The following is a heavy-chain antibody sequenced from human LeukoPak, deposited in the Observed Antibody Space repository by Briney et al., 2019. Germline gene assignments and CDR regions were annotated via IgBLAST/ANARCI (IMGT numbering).Heavy chain of an antibody. CDR2: IYSGGST. D-gene: IGHD2-21*02. CDR3: AREGQRVVTASHAFDI. J-gene: IGHJ3*02. Sequence: GGSLRRSCAASGFTVSSNYMNWVRQAPGKGLEWVSVIYSGGSTYYADSVKGRFTISRDNSKNTLYLQMNSLRAEDTAVYYCAREGQRVVTASHAFDIWGQGTMVTVSS. CDR1: GFTVSSNY. V-gene: IGHV3-66*02.